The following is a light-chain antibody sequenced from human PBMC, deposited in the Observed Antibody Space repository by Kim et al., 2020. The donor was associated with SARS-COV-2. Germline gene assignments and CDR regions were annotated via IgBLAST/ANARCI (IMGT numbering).Light chain of an antibody. V-gene: IGLV2-8*01. CDR3: NSYAGSNKV. Sequence: QSALTQPPSASGSPGQSVTISCTGTSSDVGGSNYVSWFQQHPGKAPKLMIYEVNKRPSGVPDRFSGSKSGNTASLTVSGLQAEDEADYYCNSYAGSNKVFGGGTQLTVL. J-gene: IGLJ2*01. CDR2: EVN. CDR1: SSDVGGSNY.